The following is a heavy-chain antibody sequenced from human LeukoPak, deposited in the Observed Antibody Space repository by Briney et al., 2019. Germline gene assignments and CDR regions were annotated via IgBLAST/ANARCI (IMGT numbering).Heavy chain of an antibody. V-gene: IGHV1-2*02. D-gene: IGHD5-12*01. CDR2: INPNSGGT. CDR3: ARGLATIPTDYYYMDV. Sequence: ASVTVSFKSSVYTLTFYDMHWVRHAPGQGLEWMGWINPNSGGTNYAQKFQGRVTMTRDTSISTAYMELSRLRSDDTAVYYCARGLATIPTDYYYMDVWGKGTTVTVSS. J-gene: IGHJ6*03. CDR1: VYTLTFYD.